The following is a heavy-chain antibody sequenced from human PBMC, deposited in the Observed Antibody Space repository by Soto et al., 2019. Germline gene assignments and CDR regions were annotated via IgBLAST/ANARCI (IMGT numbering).Heavy chain of an antibody. CDR2: ISSSSSYI. V-gene: IGHV3-21*01. Sequence: GGSLRLSCAASGFTFSSYSMNWVRQAPGKGLEWVSSISSSSSYIYYADSVKGRFTISRDNAKNSLYLQMNSLRAEDTAVYYCARDRPGYGSGSYYIGWGTYYYYGMDVWGQGTTVTVSS. CDR1: GFTFSSYS. CDR3: ARDRPGYGSGSYYIGWGTYYYYGMDV. D-gene: IGHD3-10*01. J-gene: IGHJ6*02.